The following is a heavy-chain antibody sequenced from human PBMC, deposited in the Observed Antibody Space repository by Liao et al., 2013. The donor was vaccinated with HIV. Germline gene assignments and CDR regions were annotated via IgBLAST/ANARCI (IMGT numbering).Heavy chain of an antibody. CDR1: GSSMSTYY. J-gene: IGHJ6*03. V-gene: IGHV4-4*07. D-gene: IGHD2-2*01. CDR3: ARDSSLYCSSTSCYSDYMDV. CDR2: IYTSGST. Sequence: QVQLQESGPGLVKPSETLSLTCTVSGSSMSTYYWSWIRQPAGKGLEWIGRIYTSGSTNYNPSLKSRVTISVDTSKNQFSLKLSSVTAADTAVYYCARDSSLYCSSTSCYSDYMDVWGKGTTVTVSS.